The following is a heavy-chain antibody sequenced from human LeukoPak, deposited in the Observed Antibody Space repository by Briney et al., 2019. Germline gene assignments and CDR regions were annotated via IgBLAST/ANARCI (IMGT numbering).Heavy chain of an antibody. D-gene: IGHD2-21*01. J-gene: IGHJ4*02. CDR2: IYSGGST. V-gene: IGHV3-66*01. CDR3: ARGYSSDN. CDR1: GFTVSSNY. Sequence: PGASLRLSCAASGFTVSSNYMSWVRQAPGKGLEWVSVIYSGGSTYYADSVKGRFTISRDNSKNTLNLQMNSLRAEDAAVYYCARGYSSDNWGQGTLVTVSS.